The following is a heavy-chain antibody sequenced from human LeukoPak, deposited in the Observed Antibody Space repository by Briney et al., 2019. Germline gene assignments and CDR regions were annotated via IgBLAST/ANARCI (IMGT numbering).Heavy chain of an antibody. V-gene: IGHV3-30*02. Sequence: GESLKISCVASGFSFRTYGMHWVRQVPGKGPQWVAFIRFGGSNKYYEDSVKGRFTISRDNAKNTLYLQMNSLRPEDAAVYFCAKGRKASSLPPFDYWGQGTLVTVSS. CDR3: AKGRKASSLPPFDY. D-gene: IGHD6-13*01. CDR1: GFSFRTYG. J-gene: IGHJ4*02. CDR2: IRFGGSNK.